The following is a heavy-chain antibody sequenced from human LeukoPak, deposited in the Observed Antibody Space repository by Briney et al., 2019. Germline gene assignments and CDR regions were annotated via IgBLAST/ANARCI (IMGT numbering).Heavy chain of an antibody. D-gene: IGHD2-2*01. CDR1: GGSISSYY. CDR3: ARGGTRHYFQH. CDR2: IYYSGST. Sequence: PSVTLSLTCTVSGGSISSYYWSWIRQPPGKGLEWIGYIYYSGSTNYNPSLKSRVTVSVDTSKNQFSLKLSSVTAADTAVYYCARGGTRHYFQHWGQGTLVTVTS. V-gene: IGHV4-59*01. J-gene: IGHJ1*01.